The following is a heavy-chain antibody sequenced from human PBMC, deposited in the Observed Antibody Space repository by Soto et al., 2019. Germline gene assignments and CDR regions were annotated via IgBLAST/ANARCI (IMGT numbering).Heavy chain of an antibody. CDR3: AVKGYGGNSKADAFDI. D-gene: IGHD4-17*01. V-gene: IGHV1-69*02. Sequence: QVQLVQSGAEVKKPGSSVKVSCKASGGTFSSYTISWVRQAPGQGLEWMGRNIPILGIVNYAQKFQGRVTITADQSTCTAYMELSSLSSEDTAVYYCAVKGYGGNSKADAFDIWGQGTMVTVSS. CDR2: NIPILGIV. J-gene: IGHJ3*02. CDR1: GGTFSSYT.